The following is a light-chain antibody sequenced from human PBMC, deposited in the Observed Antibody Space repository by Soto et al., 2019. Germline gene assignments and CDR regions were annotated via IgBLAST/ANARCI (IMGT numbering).Light chain of an antibody. CDR3: SSYTSISTLGYV. Sequence: QSALTQPASVSGSPGQSITISCTGTSSDVGGYNYVSWYQQHPGKASKLMIYDVSNRPSGVSNRFSGSQSGNTASLTISGLQAEDEADYYCSSYTSISTLGYVFGTGTKLTVL. CDR1: SSDVGGYNY. J-gene: IGLJ1*01. CDR2: DVS. V-gene: IGLV2-14*01.